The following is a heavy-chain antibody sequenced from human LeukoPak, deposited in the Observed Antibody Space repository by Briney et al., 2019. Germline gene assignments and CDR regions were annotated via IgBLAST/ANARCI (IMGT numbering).Heavy chain of an antibody. D-gene: IGHD3-22*01. J-gene: IGHJ4*02. Sequence: GGSLRLSCAASGFTFGSYAMTWVRQSPRKGLQWVSTITGGGNTYYADSVKGRFTVSRDNFKDTLHLQMNSLSAEDTAVYFCARYHFDSSGRFFDYWGQGTLVTVSS. CDR2: ITGGGNT. CDR1: GFTFGSYA. V-gene: IGHV3-23*01. CDR3: ARYHFDSSGRFFDY.